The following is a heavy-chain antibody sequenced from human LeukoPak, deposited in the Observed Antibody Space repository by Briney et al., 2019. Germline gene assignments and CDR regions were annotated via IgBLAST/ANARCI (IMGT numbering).Heavy chain of an antibody. CDR1: GYSFTTYW. Sequence: GESLKISCKGYGYSFTTYWIGWVRQMPGKGLEWMGIIHPGDSDARYSPSFQGQVTISADKSITTAYLQWSSLKASDTAMYYCARHYCSGGSCYPDYWGQGTLVIVS. V-gene: IGHV5-51*01. CDR2: IHPGDSDA. CDR3: ARHYCSGGSCYPDY. J-gene: IGHJ4*02. D-gene: IGHD2-15*01.